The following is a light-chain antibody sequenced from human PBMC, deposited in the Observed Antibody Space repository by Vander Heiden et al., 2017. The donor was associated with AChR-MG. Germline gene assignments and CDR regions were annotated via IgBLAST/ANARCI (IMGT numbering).Light chain of an antibody. J-gene: IGLJ2*01. Sequence: QSVLTQPPSASGTPGQRVSHSCSGSNSNIGTYPVDWYQQLPGTAPKLVIYSNNQRPPGVPDRFSGAKTGTSASLAISGLQSDDEADYFCAAWDDSLSGVIFGGGTKLTVL. CDR1: NSNIGTYP. CDR2: SNN. V-gene: IGLV1-44*01. CDR3: AAWDDSLSGVI.